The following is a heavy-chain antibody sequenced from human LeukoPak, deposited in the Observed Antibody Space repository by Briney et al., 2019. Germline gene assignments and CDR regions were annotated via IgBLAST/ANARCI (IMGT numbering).Heavy chain of an antibody. Sequence: SETLSPTCTVSGGSISSYYWSWIRQPPGKGLEWIGYIYYSGSTNYNPSLKSRVTISVDTSKNQFSLKLSSVTAADTAVYYCARRITGTTSWFDPWGQGTLVTVSS. D-gene: IGHD1-7*01. CDR1: GGSISSYY. J-gene: IGHJ5*02. CDR2: IYYSGST. V-gene: IGHV4-59*01. CDR3: ARRITGTTSWFDP.